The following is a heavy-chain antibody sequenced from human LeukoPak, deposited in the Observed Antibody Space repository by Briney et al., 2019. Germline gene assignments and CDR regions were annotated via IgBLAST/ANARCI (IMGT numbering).Heavy chain of an antibody. CDR2: INHSGST. CDR3: ARGHGRKGSRFDY. V-gene: IGHV4-34*01. D-gene: IGHD6-13*01. Sequence: SETLSLTCDVYGGSFSGFYWSWIRQPPGKGLEWMGEINHSGSTNYNPSLKSRVTISVDTSKNQFSLKLSSVTAADTAVYYWARGHGRKGSRFDYWGQGTLVTVSS. J-gene: IGHJ4*02. CDR1: GGSFSGFY.